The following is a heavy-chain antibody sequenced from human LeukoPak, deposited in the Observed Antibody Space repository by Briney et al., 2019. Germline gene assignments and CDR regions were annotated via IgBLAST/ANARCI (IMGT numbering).Heavy chain of an antibody. J-gene: IGHJ4*02. D-gene: IGHD6-19*01. CDR3: ARVPHLSSGWYALDY. V-gene: IGHV1-46*01. Sequence: WASVKVSCKASGYTFASYYMHWVRQAPGQGLEWMGIINPSGGSTSYAQKFQGRVTMTRDTSTSTVYMELSSLRSEDTAVYYCARVPHLSSGWYALDYWGQGTLVTVSS. CDR2: INPSGGST. CDR1: GYTFASYY.